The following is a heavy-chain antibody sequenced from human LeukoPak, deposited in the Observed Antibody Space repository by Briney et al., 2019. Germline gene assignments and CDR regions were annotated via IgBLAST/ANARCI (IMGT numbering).Heavy chain of an antibody. D-gene: IGHD2-2*01. J-gene: IGHJ4*02. Sequence: SGSRSLTCAVSGGSLTSSDWGSWVRQPPGKGLGWIGEIYHSGITHYNPSLKSRLTISVDKSKNQFSLKLSSVTAADTAVYYCARIHCDSISCFYLDYWGQGSLVTVSS. CDR2: IYHSGIT. CDR3: ARIHCDSISCFYLDY. CDR1: GGSLTSSDW. V-gene: IGHV4-4*02.